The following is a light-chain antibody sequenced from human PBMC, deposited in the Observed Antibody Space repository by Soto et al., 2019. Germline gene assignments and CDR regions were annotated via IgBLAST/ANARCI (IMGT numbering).Light chain of an antibody. J-gene: IGKJ4*01. V-gene: IGKV3-15*01. Sequence: EIVMTQSPATLSVSPGERATLSCRASQSVSSNLAWYQQKPGQTPKLLIYVASTSATGIPDRFSGSGSGTEFTLTISSLQSEDFAVYYCQQYNVWPLTFGGGTKVEFK. CDR3: QQYNVWPLT. CDR1: QSVSSN. CDR2: VAS.